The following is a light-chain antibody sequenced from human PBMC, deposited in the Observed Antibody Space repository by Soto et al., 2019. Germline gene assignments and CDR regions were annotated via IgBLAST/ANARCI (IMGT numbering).Light chain of an antibody. V-gene: IGLV4-60*02. CDR3: EAWDSNTNWV. J-gene: IGLJ3*02. CDR1: SGHSSYI. Sequence: QSVLTQSSSASASLGSSVKLTCTLSSGHSSYIIAWHQQQPGKAPRYLMKLEGSGSYNKGSGVPDRFSGSSSGADRYLTISHLQFEDEADYYCEAWDSNTNWVFGGGTKLTVL. CDR2: LEGSGSY.